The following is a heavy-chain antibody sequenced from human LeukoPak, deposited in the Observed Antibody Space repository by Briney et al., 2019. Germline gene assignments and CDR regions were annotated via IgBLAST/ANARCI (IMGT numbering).Heavy chain of an antibody. D-gene: IGHD3-22*01. CDR2: IKSKTDGGTT. J-gene: IGHJ4*02. V-gene: IGHV3-15*07. CDR1: GFTFSNAW. Sequence: GGSLRLSCAASGFTFSNAWMNWVRQAPGKGLEWVGRIKSKTDGGTTDYAAPVKGRFTISRDDSKNTLYLQMNSLKTEDTAVYHCTTPYYYDSSGYYSDYWGRGTLVTVSS. CDR3: TTPYYYDSSGYYSDY.